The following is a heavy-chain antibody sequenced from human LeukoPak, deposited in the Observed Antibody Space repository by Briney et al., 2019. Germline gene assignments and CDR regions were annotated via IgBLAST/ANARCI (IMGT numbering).Heavy chain of an antibody. CDR3: ARGSDDPLDY. CDR1: GVSISSYY. CDR2: ISYSGST. J-gene: IGHJ4*02. V-gene: IGHV4-59*13. Sequence: SETLSLTCTVSGVSISSYYWSWLRQPPGKGLEWIGYISYSGSTNYNPSLNSRVTISVDTSKNQFSLKLSSVIAADTAVYYCARGSDDPLDYWGQGTLVTVSS.